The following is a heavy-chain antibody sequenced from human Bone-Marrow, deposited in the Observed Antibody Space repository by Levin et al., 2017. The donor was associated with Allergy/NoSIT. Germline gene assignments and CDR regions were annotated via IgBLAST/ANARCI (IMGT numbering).Heavy chain of an antibody. CDR3: AGEREGDC. J-gene: IGHJ4*02. D-gene: IGHD5-24*01. Sequence: GESLKISCAASGFTVSNNYMSWVRQAPGKGLEWVALIYSGGSIRYADSVKGRFTVSRDNSKNTLFLQMSGRRAEETAVYYCAGEREGDCWGQGPLVTVSS. CDR1: GFTVSNNY. CDR2: IYSGGSI. V-gene: IGHV3-66*01.